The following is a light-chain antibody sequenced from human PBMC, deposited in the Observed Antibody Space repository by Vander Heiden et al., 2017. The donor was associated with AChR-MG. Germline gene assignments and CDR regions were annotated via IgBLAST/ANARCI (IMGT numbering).Light chain of an antibody. V-gene: IGKV1-33*01. CDR1: QDISNY. CDR3: QQYDNLLFT. J-gene: IGKJ3*01. CDR2: DAS. Sequence: DIKIPQPPSSLSASVGDRVTITCQASQDISNYLNWYQQKPGKAPKLLIYDASHLETGVPSRFSGSGSGTDFTFTISSLQPEDIATYYCQQYDNLLFTFGPGTKVDIK.